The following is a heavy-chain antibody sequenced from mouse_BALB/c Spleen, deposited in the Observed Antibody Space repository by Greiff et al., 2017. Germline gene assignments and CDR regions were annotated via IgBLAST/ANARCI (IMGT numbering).Heavy chain of an antibody. D-gene: IGHD2-1*01. V-gene: IGHV3-2*02. CDR2: ISYSGST. CDR1: GYSITSDYA. J-gene: IGHJ3*01. Sequence: EVKLMESGPGLVKPSQSLSLTCTVTGYSITSDYAWNWIRQFPGNKLEWMGYISYSGSTSYNPSLKSRISITRDTSKNQFFLQLNSVTTEDTATYYCANYGNYGAYWGQGTLVTVSA. CDR3: ANYGNYGAY.